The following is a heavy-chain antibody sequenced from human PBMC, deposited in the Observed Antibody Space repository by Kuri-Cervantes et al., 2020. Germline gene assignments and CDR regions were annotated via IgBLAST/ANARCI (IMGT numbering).Heavy chain of an antibody. CDR1: GYTLTELS. V-gene: IGHV1-24*01. D-gene: IGHD6-13*01. J-gene: IGHJ6*02. CDR2: FDPEDGET. Sequence: ASVKVSCKVSGYTLTELSMHWVRQAPGKGLEWMGGFDPEDGETIYAQKFQGRVTMTEDTSTDTAYMELSSLRSEDTAVYYCARVPTIPGMSSYYGMDVWGQGTTVTVSS. CDR3: ARVPTIPGMSSYYGMDV.